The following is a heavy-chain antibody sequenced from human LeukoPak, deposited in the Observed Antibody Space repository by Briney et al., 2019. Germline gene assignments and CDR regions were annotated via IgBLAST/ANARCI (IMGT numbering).Heavy chain of an antibody. J-gene: IGHJ3*02. CDR2: ISWNSRSI. V-gene: IGHV3-9*01. Sequence: SLRLSCAPSGFTFDDYSMHWVRQAPGKGLECVSCISWNSRSIGYADSVKGRFTISRDNAKISLYLQMNSLRAEDTALYYCAKDIGGSLFFLAFDIWGQGTMVTVSS. CDR3: AKDIGGSLFFLAFDI. D-gene: IGHD1-26*01. CDR1: GFTFDDYS.